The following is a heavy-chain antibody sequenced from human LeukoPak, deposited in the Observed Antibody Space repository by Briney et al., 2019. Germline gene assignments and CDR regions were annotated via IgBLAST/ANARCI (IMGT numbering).Heavy chain of an antibody. Sequence: ASVKVYCKASGYTFTGYYMHWVRQAPGQGLEWMGRINPNSGGTNYAQKFQGRVTMTRDTSISTAYMELSRLRSDDTAVYYCARDPRYGSGSYYIDYWGQGTLVTVSS. CDR2: INPNSGGT. CDR1: GYTFTGYY. V-gene: IGHV1-2*06. J-gene: IGHJ4*02. D-gene: IGHD3-10*01. CDR3: ARDPRYGSGSYYIDY.